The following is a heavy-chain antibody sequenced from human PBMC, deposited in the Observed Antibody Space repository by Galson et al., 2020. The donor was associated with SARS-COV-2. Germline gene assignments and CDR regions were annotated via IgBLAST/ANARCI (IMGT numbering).Heavy chain of an antibody. D-gene: IGHD2-2*01. CDR2: LYYSGST. Sequence: SETLSLPCTVSGGSISSSSYYWGWIRQPPGKGLEWIGSLYYSGSTSYNPSNKSRVTISADTPKNQTSLKPSSVTAADTAVYYFARRRVGDCSSISCYVNYYYGMDVWGQGTTVSVAS. J-gene: IGHJ6*02. CDR1: GGSISSSSYY. CDR3: ARRRVGDCSSISCYVNYYYGMDV. V-gene: IGHV4-39*01.